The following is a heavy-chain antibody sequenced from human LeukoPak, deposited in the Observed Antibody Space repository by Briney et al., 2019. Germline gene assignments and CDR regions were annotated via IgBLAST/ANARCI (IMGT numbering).Heavy chain of an antibody. CDR1: GFTFSIYA. D-gene: IGHD2-2*01. Sequence: PGGSLRLSCAASGFTFSIYAMSWVRQAPGKGLEWVSAISASGGTTYYADSMKGRFTISRDNSKNTLYLQTSSLRAEDTAVYYCAKEPREYCSSTSCPNWIDAWGQGTLVTVSS. V-gene: IGHV3-23*01. CDR3: AKEPREYCSSTSCPNWIDA. J-gene: IGHJ5*02. CDR2: ISASGGTT.